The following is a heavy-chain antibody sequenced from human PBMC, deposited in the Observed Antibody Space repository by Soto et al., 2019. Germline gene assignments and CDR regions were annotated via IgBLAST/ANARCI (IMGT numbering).Heavy chain of an antibody. CDR2: ISGSGGST. Sequence: GGSLRLSCAASGFTFSSYAMSWVRQAPGKGLEWVSAISGSGGSTYYADSVKGRFTISRDNSKNTLYLQMNSLRAEDTAVYYCAKAIGRIYSGSYPDAFDIWGQGTMGTVS. V-gene: IGHV3-23*01. CDR1: GFTFSSYA. J-gene: IGHJ3*02. CDR3: AKAIGRIYSGSYPDAFDI. D-gene: IGHD1-26*01.